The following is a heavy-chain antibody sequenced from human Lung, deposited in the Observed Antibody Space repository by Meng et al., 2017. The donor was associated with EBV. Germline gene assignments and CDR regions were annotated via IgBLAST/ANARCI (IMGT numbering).Heavy chain of an antibody. V-gene: IGHV1-18*01. CDR1: GYTFTHHG. CDR2: ISCYNGDT. CDR3: ARGTPGRSYSDY. J-gene: IGHJ4*02. D-gene: IGHD3-10*01. Sequence: QLQLVQSGAEVKKPGXSVRVSCKASGYTFTHHGISWIRQAPGQGLEWMGWISCYNGDTNYAQKLQGRVTMTTDTSTNTAYMDLRSLRSDDTAVYYCARGTPGRSYSDYWGQGTLVTVSS.